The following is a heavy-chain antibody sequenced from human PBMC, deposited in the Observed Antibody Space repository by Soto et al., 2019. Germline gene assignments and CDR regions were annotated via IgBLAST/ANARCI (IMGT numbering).Heavy chain of an antibody. CDR2: MNPNSGNT. J-gene: IGHJ6*03. V-gene: IGHV1-8*01. CDR1: GYTFTSYD. CDR3: ARGQGYYYYYYYMDV. Sequence: ASVKVSCKASGYTFTSYDINWVRQATGQGLEWMGWMNPNSGNTGYAQKFQVRVTMTRNTSISTAYMELSSLRSEDTAVYYCARGQGYYYYYYYMDVWGKGTTVTVSS.